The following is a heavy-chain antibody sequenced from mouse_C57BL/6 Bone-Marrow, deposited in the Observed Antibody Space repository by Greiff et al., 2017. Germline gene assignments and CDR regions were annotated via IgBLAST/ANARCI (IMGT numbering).Heavy chain of an antibody. CDR2: IYPRSGNT. Sequence: LLESGAELARPGASVKLSCKASGYTFTSYGISWVKQRTGQGLEWIGEIYPRSGNTYYNEKFKGKATLTADKSSSTAYMELRSLTSEDSAVYFCAREGDYDDYWGQGTTLTVSS. J-gene: IGHJ2*01. CDR1: GYTFTSYG. D-gene: IGHD2-4*01. CDR3: AREGDYDDY. V-gene: IGHV1-81*01.